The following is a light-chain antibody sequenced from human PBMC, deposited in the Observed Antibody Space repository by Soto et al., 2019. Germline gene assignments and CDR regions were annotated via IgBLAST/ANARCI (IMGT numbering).Light chain of an antibody. CDR1: SSDVGGYNY. V-gene: IGLV2-14*01. CDR3: SSYTSRSTYV. J-gene: IGLJ1*01. CDR2: DVS. Sequence: QSVLTQPASVSGSPGQSITISCTGTSSDVGGYNYVSWYQQHPGKAPQLMIYDVSNRPSGVSNRFSGSKSGNTASLTISGLQAEDEADYYCSSYTSRSTYVVGTGTKVAVL.